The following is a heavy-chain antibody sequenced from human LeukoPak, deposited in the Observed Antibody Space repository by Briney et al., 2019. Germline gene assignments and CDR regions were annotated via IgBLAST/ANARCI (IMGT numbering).Heavy chain of an antibody. D-gene: IGHD6-6*01. J-gene: IGHJ4*02. V-gene: IGHV4-34*01. CDR3: ARGRGAARFVTIEFDY. CDR1: GGSFSGYH. Sequence: SETLSLTCAVYGGSFSGYHWSWIRQPPGKGLAWIGEINHRGSTNYNPSLKSRVTMSVDTSKNQFSLKLSSVTAADTAVYYCARGRGAARFVTIEFDYWGQGALVTVSS. CDR2: INHRGST.